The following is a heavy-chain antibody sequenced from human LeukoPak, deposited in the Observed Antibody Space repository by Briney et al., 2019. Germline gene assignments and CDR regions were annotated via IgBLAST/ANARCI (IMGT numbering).Heavy chain of an antibody. Sequence: GGSLRLSCAASAFTFSAHGVHWVRQGPGKGLEWVAFMRPDGTSKYYADSVKGRFAVSRDSSKNMVYLQMNSLRTDDTAVYYCAKDFSSGWCLDYWGQGTLVTVSS. D-gene: IGHD6-19*01. V-gene: IGHV3-30*02. CDR1: AFTFSAHG. CDR3: AKDFSSGWCLDY. J-gene: IGHJ4*02. CDR2: MRPDGTSK.